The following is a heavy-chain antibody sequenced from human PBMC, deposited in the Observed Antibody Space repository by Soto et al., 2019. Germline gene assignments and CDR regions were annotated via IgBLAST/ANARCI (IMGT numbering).Heavy chain of an antibody. CDR3: ATGAGTTLYYYYYGMDV. V-gene: IGHV1-8*01. CDR2: IDPKDGKT. J-gene: IGHJ6*02. D-gene: IGHD1-7*01. CDR1: GYSFTSYD. Sequence: ASVKVSCKASGYSFTSYDVNWVRQATGKGLEWMGRIDPKDGKTIYAEKFQGRVTMTKDTTTNTAYMELSRLRSEDTSVYYCATGAGTTLYYYYYGMDVWGQGTTVTVSS.